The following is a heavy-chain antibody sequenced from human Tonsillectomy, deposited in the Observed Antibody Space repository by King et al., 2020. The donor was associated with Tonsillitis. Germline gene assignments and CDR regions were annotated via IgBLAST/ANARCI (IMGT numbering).Heavy chain of an antibody. Sequence: VQMVESGAEVKKPGASVKVSCKASGYSFTDYYLHWVRQAPRHGLEWMGWINPYSGDTNYAQNFQGGVTMTRDTSISTAYMELSRLTSDDTAVYFCARGRYCSGGSCYSHFDHWGQGTQVTVSS. D-gene: IGHD2-15*01. V-gene: IGHV1-2*02. CDR2: INPYSGDT. J-gene: IGHJ4*02. CDR3: ARGRYCSGGSCYSHFDH. CDR1: GYSFTDYY.